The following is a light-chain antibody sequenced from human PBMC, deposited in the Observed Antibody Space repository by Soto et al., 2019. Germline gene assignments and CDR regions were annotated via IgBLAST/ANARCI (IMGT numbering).Light chain of an antibody. J-gene: IGKJ1*01. CDR2: KVS. V-gene: IGKV2-30*02. CDR3: MQGTHWPPT. Sequence: DVVMTQSPLSLPLTLGQPPSIPSRPSVSLVHDDGNTYLNWFQQRPGQSPRRLIYKVSNRGSGVSDRFSGSGSGSNFTLKISRVEAEDLVVYYCMQGTHWPPTSGQGTKVDI. CDR1: VSLVHDDGNTY.